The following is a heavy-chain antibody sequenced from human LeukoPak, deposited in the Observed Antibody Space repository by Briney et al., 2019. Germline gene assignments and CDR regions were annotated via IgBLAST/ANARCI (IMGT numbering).Heavy chain of an antibody. Sequence: SETLSLTCAVYGGSFSGSYCGWIRQPPGKGLEWVGEINHSGSTNNNPSLKSRVTISVDTSKNQFSLKLSSVTAADTAVYYCARRNKRGPQGNAFDIWGQGTMVTVSS. V-gene: IGHV4-34*01. CDR1: GGSFSGSY. D-gene: IGHD3/OR15-3a*01. J-gene: IGHJ3*02. CDR2: INHSGST. CDR3: ARRNKRGPQGNAFDI.